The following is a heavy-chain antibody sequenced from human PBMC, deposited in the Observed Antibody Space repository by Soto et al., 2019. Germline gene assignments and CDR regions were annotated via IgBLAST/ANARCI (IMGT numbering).Heavy chain of an antibody. CDR1: GGSISSGGYS. V-gene: IGHV4-30-2*01. Sequence: QLQLQESGSGLVKPSQTLSLTCAVSGGSISSGGYSWSWIRQPPGKGLEWIGYIYHSGSTYYNPSLKSRVTISVDRSKNQFSLKLSSVTAADTAVYYCARVPYDSSGYYQPRYWYFDLWGRGTLVTVSS. J-gene: IGHJ2*01. CDR2: IYHSGST. D-gene: IGHD3-22*01. CDR3: ARVPYDSSGYYQPRYWYFDL.